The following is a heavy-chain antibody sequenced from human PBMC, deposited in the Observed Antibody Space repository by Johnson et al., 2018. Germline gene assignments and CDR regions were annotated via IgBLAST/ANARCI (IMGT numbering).Heavy chain of an antibody. CDR1: GGTFSSYT. D-gene: IGHD3-10*01. CDR3: ARALWFGDLDAFDI. J-gene: IGHJ3*02. CDR2: IIPILGIA. Sequence: QVQLVQSGAEVKKPGSSVKVSYKASGGTFSSYTISWVRQAPGQGLEWMGRIIPILGIANYAQKFQGRVTITADKSPSTAYMERSSLRSEDTAVYYCARALWFGDLDAFDIWGQGTMVTVSS. V-gene: IGHV1-69*04.